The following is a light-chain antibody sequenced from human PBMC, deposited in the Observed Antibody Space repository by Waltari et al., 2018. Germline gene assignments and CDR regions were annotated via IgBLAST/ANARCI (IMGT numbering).Light chain of an antibody. CDR2: EVT. CDR3: CSYAGASTHVV. Sequence: QSALTQPASVSGSPGQSITISCTGTSSDVGSYNLVSWYQQHPGKAPKLMIYEVTKRHSGVSNRFSGSKSGNTASLTISGLQAEDESDYYCCSYAGASTHVVCGGGTKVTVL. V-gene: IGLV2-23*02. J-gene: IGLJ2*01. CDR1: SSDVGSYNL.